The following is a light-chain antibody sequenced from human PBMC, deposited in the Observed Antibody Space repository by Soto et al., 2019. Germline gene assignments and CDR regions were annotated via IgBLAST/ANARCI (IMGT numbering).Light chain of an antibody. CDR1: QSVTSN. J-gene: IGKJ4*01. V-gene: IGKV3-15*01. CDR2: GAS. CDR3: QQYNNWPLT. Sequence: EIVMTQSPATLSVSPGERATLSCRASQSVTSNLAWYQQKPGQPPRRLIYGASTRATGIPARFSGSGSGTEFTLTLSSLQSEDFAVYYCQQYNNWPLTFGGGTKVEIK.